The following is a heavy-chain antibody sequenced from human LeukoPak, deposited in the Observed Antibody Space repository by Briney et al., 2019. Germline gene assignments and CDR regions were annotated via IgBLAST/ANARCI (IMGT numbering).Heavy chain of an antibody. V-gene: IGHV3-30-3*01. CDR3: ARDQVGDGYKNPHWFDP. J-gene: IGHJ5*02. CDR2: ISYDGSNK. D-gene: IGHD5-24*01. Sequence: GGSLRLSCAASGFTFSSYAMHWVRQAPGKGLEWVAVISYDGSNKYYADSVKGRFTISRDNSKNTLYLQMNSLRAEDTAVYYCARDQVGDGYKNPHWFDPWGQGTLVIVSS. CDR1: GFTFSSYA.